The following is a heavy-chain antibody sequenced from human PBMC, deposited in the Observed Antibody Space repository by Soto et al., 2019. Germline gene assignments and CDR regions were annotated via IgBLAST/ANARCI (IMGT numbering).Heavy chain of an antibody. V-gene: IGHV3-30*18. CDR3: AKGGWELSR. CDR1: GFTFSSYG. J-gene: IGHJ4*02. D-gene: IGHD1-26*01. CDR2: ISYDGSNK. Sequence: QVQLVESGGGVVQPGRSLRLSCAASGFTFSSYGMHWVRQAPGKGLEWVAVISYDGSNKYYADSVKGRFTISRDNSKNTLYLQMNSRRAEDTAVYYCAKGGWELSRWGQGTLVTVSS.